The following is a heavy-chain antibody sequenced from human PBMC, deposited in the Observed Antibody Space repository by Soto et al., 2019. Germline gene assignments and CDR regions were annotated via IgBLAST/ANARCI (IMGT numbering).Heavy chain of an antibody. CDR1: GGSISSSSHY. V-gene: IGHV4-39*07. CDR2: IYFSGTT. D-gene: IGHD6-19*01. J-gene: IGHJ4*02. Sequence: ETLSLTCTVSGGSISSSSHYWGWIRQPPGKGLEWIASIYFSGTTYYNPSLKSRVTISVDRSKNQFSLKLSSVTAADTAVYYCARAGGLGAVAADSWGQGTLVTVSS. CDR3: ARAGGLGAVAADS.